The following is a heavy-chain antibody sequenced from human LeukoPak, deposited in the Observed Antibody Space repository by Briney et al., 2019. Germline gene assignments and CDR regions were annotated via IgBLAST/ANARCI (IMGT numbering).Heavy chain of an antibody. D-gene: IGHD6-19*01. Sequence: ASVKVSCKASGYTFTSYYMHWVRQAPGQGLEWMGIINPSGGSTSYAQKLQGRVTMTRDMSTSTVYMELSSLRSEDTAVYYCARDLRRLPYSSGWPSGFDYWGQGTLVTVSS. CDR1: GYTFTSYY. V-gene: IGHV1-46*01. J-gene: IGHJ4*02. CDR3: ARDLRRLPYSSGWPSGFDY. CDR2: INPSGGST.